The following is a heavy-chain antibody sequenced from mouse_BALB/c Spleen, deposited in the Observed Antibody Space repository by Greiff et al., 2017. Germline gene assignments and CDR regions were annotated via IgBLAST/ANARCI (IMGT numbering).Heavy chain of an antibody. V-gene: IGHV1S22*01. CDR2: IYPGSGST. Sequence: LKQPGSELVRPGASVKLSCKASGYTFTSYWMHWVKQRHGQGLEWIGNIYPGSGSTNYDEKFKSKGTLTVDTSSSTAYMHLSSLTSEDSAVYYCTRTSYFDYWGQGTTLTVSS. CDR1: GYTFTSYW. CDR3: TRTSYFDY. J-gene: IGHJ2*01.